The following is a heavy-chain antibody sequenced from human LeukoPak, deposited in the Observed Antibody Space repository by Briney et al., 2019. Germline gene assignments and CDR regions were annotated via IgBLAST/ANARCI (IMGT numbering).Heavy chain of an antibody. CDR3: ARPGVPAAIFH. D-gene: IGHD2-2*01. CDR1: GGSISSGSYY. CDR2: IYPSGST. V-gene: IGHV4-61*02. Sequence: QVQLQESGPGLVKPSQTLSLTCTVSGGSISSGSYYWSWIRQPAGKGLEWIGRIYPSGSTNYNPSLKSRVTISVDTSKNQFSLKLSSVTAADTAVYYCARPGVPAAIFHWGQGTLVTVSS. J-gene: IGHJ4*02.